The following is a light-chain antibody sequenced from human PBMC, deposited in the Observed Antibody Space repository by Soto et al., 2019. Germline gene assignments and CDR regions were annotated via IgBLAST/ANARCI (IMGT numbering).Light chain of an antibody. CDR3: CSYASSNSYAGSSFYV. V-gene: IGLV2-23*01. Sequence: QSVLTQPASVSGSPGQSITISCTGSSSDVGTYNLVSWYQQHPDKAPELMIYEGSKRASGISSRFSGSKSGNTAALTISGLQAEDEADYYCCSYASSNSYAGSSFYVFGTGTKSPS. CDR1: SSDVGTYNL. CDR2: EGS. J-gene: IGLJ1*01.